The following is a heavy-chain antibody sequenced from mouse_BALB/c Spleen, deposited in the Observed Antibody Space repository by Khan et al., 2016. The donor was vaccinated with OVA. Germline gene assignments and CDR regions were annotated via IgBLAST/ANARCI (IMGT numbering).Heavy chain of an antibody. Sequence: EVQLQESGPSLVKPSQTLSLSCSVTSDSITSGFWNWIRKFPGNKFEYLGYITYSGNIYYNPSLKSRISITQDTSKSQYYLQLNSVTTEDTATYYCARSYGSWAMDYWGQGTSVTVSS. CDR1: SDSITSGF. J-gene: IGHJ4*01. CDR2: ITYSGNI. V-gene: IGHV3-8*02. CDR3: ARSYGSWAMDY. D-gene: IGHD1-1*01.